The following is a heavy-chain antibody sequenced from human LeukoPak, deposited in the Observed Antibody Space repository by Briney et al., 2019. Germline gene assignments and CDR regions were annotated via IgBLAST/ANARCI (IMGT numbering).Heavy chain of an antibody. J-gene: IGHJ4*02. CDR3: ARDASYYYCSSGYLDY. V-gene: IGHV4-59*01. CDR1: GGSISSYY. Sequence: SETLSLTCTVSGGSISSYYWSWIRPPPGQGLEWFGYIYYSGSTNYNPSRKSRVTISVDTSKNQFSLKLSSVTAADTAVYCCARDASYYYCSSGYLDYWGQGTLVTVSS. CDR2: IYYSGST. D-gene: IGHD3-22*01.